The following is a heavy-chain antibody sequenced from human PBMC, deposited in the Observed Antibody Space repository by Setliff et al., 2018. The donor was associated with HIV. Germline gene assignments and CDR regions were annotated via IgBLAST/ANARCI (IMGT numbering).Heavy chain of an antibody. CDR1: GLTFSSHG. J-gene: IGHJ6*02. Sequence: PGGSRRLSCAASGLTFSSHGMHWVRQAPGKGLEWVAFIRYDGSNKYYADSVKGRFTISRDNSKNTLYLQMNSLRAEDTAVYYCAKDWKVWFGELSQDYYYGMDVWGQGTKVTVSS. CDR3: AKDWKVWFGELSQDYYYGMDV. D-gene: IGHD3-10*01. V-gene: IGHV3-30*02. CDR2: IRYDGSNK.